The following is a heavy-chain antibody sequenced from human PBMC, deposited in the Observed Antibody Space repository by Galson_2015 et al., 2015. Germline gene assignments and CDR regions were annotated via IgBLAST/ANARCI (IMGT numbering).Heavy chain of an antibody. CDR2: ISYDGNNK. CDR3: AKERGESYDILTGYYSYYFDY. CDR1: GFTFSSYG. D-gene: IGHD3-9*01. Sequence: SLRLSCAASGFTFSSYGMHWVRQAPGKGLEWVAVISYDGNNKCYADSVKGRFTISRDNSKNTLYLQMNSLRAEDTAVYYCAKERGESYDILTGYYSYYFDYWGQGTLVTVSS. J-gene: IGHJ4*02. V-gene: IGHV3-30*18.